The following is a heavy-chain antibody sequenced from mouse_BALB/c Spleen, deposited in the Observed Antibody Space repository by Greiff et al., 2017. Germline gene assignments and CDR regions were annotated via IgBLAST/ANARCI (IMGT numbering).Heavy chain of an antibody. V-gene: IGHV5-4*02. J-gene: IGHJ4*01. D-gene: IGHD1-1*01. CDR3: ARALFYGSSWRYYAMDY. CDR1: GFTFSDYY. Sequence: EVQGVESGGGLVKPGGSLKLSCAASGFTFSDYYMYWVRQTPEKRLEWVATISDGGSYTYYPDSVKGRFTISRDNAKNNLYLQMSSLKSEDTAMYYCARALFYGSSWRYYAMDYWGQGTSVTVSS. CDR2: ISDGGSYT.